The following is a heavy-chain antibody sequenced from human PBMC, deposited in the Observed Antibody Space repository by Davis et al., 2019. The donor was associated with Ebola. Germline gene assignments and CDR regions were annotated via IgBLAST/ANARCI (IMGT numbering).Heavy chain of an antibody. CDR2: IYYSGST. J-gene: IGHJ4*02. D-gene: IGHD1-26*01. CDR3: ARDTEGATVSFDY. V-gene: IGHV4-59*01. CDR1: GGSISSYC. Sequence: MPSETLSLTCTVSGGSISSYCWSWIRQPPGKGLEWIGYIYYSGSTNYNPSLKSRVTISVDTSKNQFSLKLSSVTAADTAVYYCARDTEGATVSFDYWGQGTLVTVSS.